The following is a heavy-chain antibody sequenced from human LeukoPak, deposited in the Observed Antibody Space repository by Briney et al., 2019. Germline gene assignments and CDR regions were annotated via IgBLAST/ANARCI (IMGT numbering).Heavy chain of an antibody. Sequence: SETLSLTCTVSGGSISSGGYYWSWIRQHPGTRLEWIGYIYYSGSTYYNPSLKSRVTISVDTSKNQFSLKLSSVTAADTAVYYCARDSRIAAAAPGAYYYYGMDVWGKGTTVTVSS. CDR2: IYYSGST. D-gene: IGHD6-13*01. V-gene: IGHV4-31*03. CDR3: ARDSRIAAAAPGAYYYYGMDV. J-gene: IGHJ6*04. CDR1: GGSISSGGYY.